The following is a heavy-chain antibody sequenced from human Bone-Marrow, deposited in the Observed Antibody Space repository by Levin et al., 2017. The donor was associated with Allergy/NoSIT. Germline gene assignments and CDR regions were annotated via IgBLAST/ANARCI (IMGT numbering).Heavy chain of an antibody. V-gene: IGHV4-59*01. J-gene: IGHJ4*02. CDR2: IYYSGST. CDR3: ARDAPDGSGSYYY. D-gene: IGHD3-10*01. CDR1: GGSISSYY. Sequence: SETLSLTCTVSGGSISSYYWSWIRQPPGKGLEWIGYIYYSGSTNYNPSLKSRVTISVDTSKNQFSLKLSSVTAADTAVYYCARDAPDGSGSYYYWGQGTLVTVSS.